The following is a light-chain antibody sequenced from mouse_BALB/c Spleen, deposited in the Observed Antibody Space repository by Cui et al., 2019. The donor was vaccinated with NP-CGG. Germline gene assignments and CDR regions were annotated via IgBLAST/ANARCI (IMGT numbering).Light chain of an antibody. CDR3: ALWYSNHWV. J-gene: IGLJ1*01. CDR1: TGAVTTSNY. Sequence: QAVVTQESAFTTSPGETVTLTCRSSTGAVTTSNYANWVQEKPDHLFTGLIGGTNNRAPGVPARFSGSLIGDKAAFTITGAQTEDEAIYFCALWYSNHWVFGGGTKLTVL. V-gene: IGLV1*01. CDR2: GTN.